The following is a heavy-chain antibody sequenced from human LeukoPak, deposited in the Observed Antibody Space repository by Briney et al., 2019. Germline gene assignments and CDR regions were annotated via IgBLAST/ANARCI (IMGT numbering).Heavy chain of an antibody. Sequence: GGSLRLSCVASGFIFSSYDIHWVRQAPGKGLEWVALIRFDGSNGCYTDSVKGRFTISRDNSKNTLYLHMSSLRTEDTAVYYCARVFRGYYFDYWGQGTLVTVSS. J-gene: IGHJ4*02. CDR1: GFIFSSYD. V-gene: IGHV3-30*02. CDR2: IRFDGSNG. CDR3: ARVFRGYYFDY. D-gene: IGHD2-15*01.